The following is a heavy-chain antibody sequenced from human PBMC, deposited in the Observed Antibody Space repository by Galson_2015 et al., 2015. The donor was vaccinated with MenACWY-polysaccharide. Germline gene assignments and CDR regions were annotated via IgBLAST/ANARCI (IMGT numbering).Heavy chain of an antibody. CDR1: GGSIGSYY. D-gene: IGHD3-22*01. CDR2: IYYSGST. CDR3: ARDYYDSSGYRGYF. V-gene: IGHV4-59*01. J-gene: IGHJ1*01. Sequence: ETLSLTCTVSGGSIGSYYWSWIRQPPGKGLEWIGYIYYSGSTNYNPSLKSRVTISVDTSKNQFSLKLSSVTAADTAVYYCARDYYDSSGYRGYF.